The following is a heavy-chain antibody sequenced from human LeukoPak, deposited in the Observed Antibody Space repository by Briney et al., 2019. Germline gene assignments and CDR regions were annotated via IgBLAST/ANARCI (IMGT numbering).Heavy chain of an antibody. Sequence: SETLSLTCTVSGGSISSDFWSWIRQPPGKGLEWIGYIYYMGGANYNPSLRSRVTISVDTSKNQFSLKLSSVTAADTAVYYCVRESLSRNCSNPTCYGGYYHHGMDLWGQGTTVTVSS. J-gene: IGHJ6*02. CDR1: GGSISSDF. CDR3: VRESLSRNCSNPTCYGGYYHHGMDL. V-gene: IGHV4-59*01. CDR2: IYYMGGA. D-gene: IGHD2/OR15-2a*01.